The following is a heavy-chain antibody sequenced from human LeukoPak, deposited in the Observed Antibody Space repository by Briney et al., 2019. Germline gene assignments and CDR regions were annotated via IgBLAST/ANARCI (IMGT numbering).Heavy chain of an antibody. D-gene: IGHD6-6*01. J-gene: IGHJ4*02. Sequence: SETLSLTCTVSGGSISSSSYYWGWIRQPPGKGLEWIGSIYYSGSTYYNPSLKSRVTISVDTSKNQFSLKLSSVTAADTAVYYCASDGLAARPTDYSGRTTLATVSS. CDR3: ASDGLAARPTDY. CDR1: GGSISSSSYY. V-gene: IGHV4-39*01. CDR2: IYYSGST.